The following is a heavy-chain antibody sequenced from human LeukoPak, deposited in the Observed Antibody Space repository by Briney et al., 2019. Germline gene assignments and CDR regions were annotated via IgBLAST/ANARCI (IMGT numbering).Heavy chain of an antibody. CDR3: AKDILAMVRGVDAFDI. V-gene: IGHV3-43*01. Sequence: GGSLRLSCAASGFTFDDYTMHWVRQAPGKGLEWVSLISWDGGSTYYADSVKGRFTISRDNSKNSLYLQMNSLRTEDTSLYYCAKDILAMVRGVDAFDIWGQGTMVIVSS. CDR2: ISWDGGST. CDR1: GFTFDDYT. J-gene: IGHJ3*02. D-gene: IGHD3-10*01.